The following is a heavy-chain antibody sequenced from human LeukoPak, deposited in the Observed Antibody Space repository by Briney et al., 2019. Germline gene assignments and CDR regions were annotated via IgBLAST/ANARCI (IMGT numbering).Heavy chain of an antibody. J-gene: IGHJ3*02. CDR3: AREFRRYCSGGNCYSPLEYAFDI. CDR1: GYTFTGYY. Sequence: ASVKVSCKASGYTFTGYYMHWVRQAPGQGLEWMGWINPNSGGTSYAQKFQGRVTMTRDTSISTAYMELSRLRSDDTAVYYCAREFRRYCSGGNCYSPLEYAFDIWGQGTMVTVSS. D-gene: IGHD2-15*01. CDR2: INPNSGGT. V-gene: IGHV1-2*02.